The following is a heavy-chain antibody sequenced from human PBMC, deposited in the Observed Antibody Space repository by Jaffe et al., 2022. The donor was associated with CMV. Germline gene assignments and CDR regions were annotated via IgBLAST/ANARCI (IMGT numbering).Heavy chain of an antibody. CDR2: IKQDGSEK. Sequence: EVQLVESGGGLVQPGGSLRLSCAASGFTFSSYWMSWVRQAPGKGLEWVANIKQDGSEKYYVDSVKGRFTISRDNAKNSLYLQMNSLRAEDTAVYYCARVRYGDYEPNWFDPWGQGTLVTVSS. CDR3: ARVRYGDYEPNWFDP. D-gene: IGHD4-17*01. CDR1: GFTFSSYW. V-gene: IGHV3-7*03. J-gene: IGHJ5*02.